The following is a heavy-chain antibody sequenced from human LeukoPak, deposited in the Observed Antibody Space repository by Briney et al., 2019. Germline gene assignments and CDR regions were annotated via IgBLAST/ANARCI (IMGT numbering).Heavy chain of an antibody. D-gene: IGHD3-22*01. CDR3: ARDSYYYDSSGYIDDY. CDR1: GYTFTSYG. V-gene: IGHV1-18*01. Sequence: ASVKVSCKASGYTFTSYGISWVRQAPGQGLEWMGWISAYNGNTNYAQKLQGRVTMTTDTSTSTAYMELRSLRSDDTAVYYCARDSYYYDSSGYIDDYWGQGTLVTVSS. J-gene: IGHJ4*02. CDR2: ISAYNGNT.